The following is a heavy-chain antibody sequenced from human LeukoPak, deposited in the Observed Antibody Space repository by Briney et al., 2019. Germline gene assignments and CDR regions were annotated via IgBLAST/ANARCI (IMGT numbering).Heavy chain of an antibody. CDR2: INIDGSRT. CDR3: GRFNCL. V-gene: IGHV3-74*01. CDR1: GFSFSIYW. J-gene: IGHJ4*02. Sequence: GGSLRLSRTLSGFSFSIYWAHWVRQGPGKGLVWVAGINIDGSRTYYADSVKGRFTISKDNARNTLHLQMNSLRAEDMAIYYCGRFNCLGDQGALVTVPS. D-gene: IGHD1-20*01.